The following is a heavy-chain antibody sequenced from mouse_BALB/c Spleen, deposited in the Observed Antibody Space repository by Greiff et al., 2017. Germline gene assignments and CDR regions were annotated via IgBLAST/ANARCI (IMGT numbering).Heavy chain of an antibody. CDR1: GFTFSSFG. CDR3: ARSLITTGVGTLDY. CDR2: ISSGSSTI. V-gene: IGHV5-17*02. J-gene: IGHJ2*01. Sequence: EVQGVESGGGLVQPGGSRKLSCAASGFTFSSFGMHWVRQAPEKGLEWVAYISSGSSTIYYADTVKGRFTISRDNPKNTLFLQMTSLRSEDTAMYYCARSLITTGVGTLDYWGQGTTLTVSS. D-gene: IGHD1-1*01.